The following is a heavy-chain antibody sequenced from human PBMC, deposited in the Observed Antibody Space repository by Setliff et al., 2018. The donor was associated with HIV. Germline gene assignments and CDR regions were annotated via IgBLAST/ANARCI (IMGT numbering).Heavy chain of an antibody. CDR2: IWYDGSNQ. V-gene: IGHV3-33*01. D-gene: IGHD6-13*01. J-gene: IGHJ4*02. CDR1: GFTFSNYG. Sequence: GGSLRLSCAASGFTFSNYGMHWVRQAPGKGLEWVAVIWYDGSNQNYADSVKGRLTISRDNSNNTMYLQMNSLTPEDTAVYYCARYSSSWHTFDYWGQGTLVTAPQ. CDR3: ARYSSSWHTFDY.